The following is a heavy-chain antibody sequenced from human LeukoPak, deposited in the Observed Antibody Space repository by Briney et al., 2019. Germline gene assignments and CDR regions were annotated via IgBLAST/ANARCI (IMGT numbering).Heavy chain of an antibody. Sequence: GTSLRLSCAASGFTFSSYAMYWVRQAPGKGLEWVALISKDGSNEDHADSVKGRFTISRDNSRTTLYLQMSSLRPEDTAVYYCAREAYYGSGRSRQPSPVWGQGTLATVSS. CDR2: ISKDGSNE. CDR1: GFTFSSYA. V-gene: IGHV3-30*15. CDR3: AREAYYGSGRSRQPSPV. J-gene: IGHJ4*02. D-gene: IGHD3-10*01.